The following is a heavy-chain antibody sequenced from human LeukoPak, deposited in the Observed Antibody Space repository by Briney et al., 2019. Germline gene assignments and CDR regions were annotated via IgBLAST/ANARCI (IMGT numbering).Heavy chain of an antibody. CDR3: ARPGTALVRGGYFDF. CDR1: GGSISSYY. CDR2: IYYSGST. Sequence: SETLSLTCTVSGGSISSYYWSWIRQPPGKGLEWIGYIYYSGSTNYNPSLKSRVTISVDTSKNQFSLKLSSVTAADTAVYYCARPGTALVRGGYFDFWGQGKLVTVSS. J-gene: IGHJ4*02. V-gene: IGHV4-59*01. D-gene: IGHD3-10*01.